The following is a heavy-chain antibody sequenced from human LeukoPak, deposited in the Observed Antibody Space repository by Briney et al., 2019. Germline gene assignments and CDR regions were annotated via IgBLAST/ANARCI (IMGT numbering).Heavy chain of an antibody. D-gene: IGHD3-22*01. Sequence: KSSETLSLTCTVSSGSISTSNYYWSWIRQPPGKGLEWIGYIYYSGSTNYNSSLKSRVTISVDTSKNQFSLKLSSVTAADTAVYYCARGDESSGSRYDYWGQGTLVTVSS. CDR1: SGSISTSNYY. CDR3: ARGDESSGSRYDY. J-gene: IGHJ4*02. V-gene: IGHV4-61*01. CDR2: IYYSGST.